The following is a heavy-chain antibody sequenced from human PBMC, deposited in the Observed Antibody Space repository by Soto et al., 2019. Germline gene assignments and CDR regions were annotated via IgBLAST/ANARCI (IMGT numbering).Heavy chain of an antibody. CDR2: IIPIFGTA. V-gene: IGHV1-69*12. J-gene: IGHJ4*02. CDR3: AREERYRSNPGNPFDY. CDR1: GGTFSSYA. D-gene: IGHD1-1*01. Sequence: QVQLVQSGAEVKKPGSSVKVSCKASGGTFSSYAISWVRQAPGQGLEWMGGIIPIFGTANYAQKFQGRVTITADESTSTAYMELSSLRSEDTAVYSCAREERYRSNPGNPFDYWGQGTLVTVSS.